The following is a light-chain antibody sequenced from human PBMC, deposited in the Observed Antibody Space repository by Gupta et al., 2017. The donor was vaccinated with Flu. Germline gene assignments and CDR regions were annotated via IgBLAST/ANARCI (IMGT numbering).Light chain of an antibody. CDR2: GTS. CDR3: QQYDGSPYT. CDR1: QSISSTY. Sequence: VTLSLSPGERATLSCRASQSISSTYLAWYQQKPGQAPRLLMYGTSSRATGIPDRFSGSGSGTEFTLTISGLEPEDFVVYNCQQYDGSPYTFGQGTXLKIK. J-gene: IGKJ2*01. V-gene: IGKV3-20*01.